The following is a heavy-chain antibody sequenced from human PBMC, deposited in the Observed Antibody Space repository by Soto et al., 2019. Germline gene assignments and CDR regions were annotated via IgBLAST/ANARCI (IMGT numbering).Heavy chain of an antibody. CDR1: GFTFSSYT. CDR2: ISSSSSTI. CDR3: AREIPSRGAGWFDP. Sequence: EVQLVESGGGLVQPGGSLRLSCAASGFTFSSYTMNWVRQAPGKGLEWVSYISSSSSTIYYADFVKVRFTISRDNAKHSLYLQMNSLRDEDTAVYYCAREIPSRGAGWFDPWGQGTLVTVSS. J-gene: IGHJ5*02. V-gene: IGHV3-48*02. D-gene: IGHD3-10*01.